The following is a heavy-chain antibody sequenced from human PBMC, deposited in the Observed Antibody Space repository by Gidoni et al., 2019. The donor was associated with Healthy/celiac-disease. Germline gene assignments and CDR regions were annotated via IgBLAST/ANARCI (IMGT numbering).Heavy chain of an antibody. Sequence: QVQLVESGGGVVQPGRSLRLACAASGFTFSSYGMHWVRQAPGKGLEWVAVISYDGSNKYYADSVKGRFTISRDNSKNTLYLQMNSLRAEDTAVYYCAKRPLAGSWYSGGSNFDYWGQGTLVTVSS. V-gene: IGHV3-30*18. CDR1: GFTFSSYG. CDR2: ISYDGSNK. CDR3: AKRPLAGSWYSGGSNFDY. D-gene: IGHD6-13*01. J-gene: IGHJ4*02.